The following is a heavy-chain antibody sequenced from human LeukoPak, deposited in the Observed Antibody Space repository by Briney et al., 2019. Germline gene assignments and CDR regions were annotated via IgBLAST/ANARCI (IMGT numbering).Heavy chain of an antibody. Sequence: GGSLRLSCAASGFTFSSYSMNWVRQAPGKGLEWVSSISSSSSYIYYADSVKGRFTISRDNAKNSLYLQMNSLRAEDTAVYYCARGVFAYCGGDCYPLYYGMDVWGQGTTVTVSS. J-gene: IGHJ6*02. CDR2: ISSSSSYI. CDR3: ARGVFAYCGGDCYPLYYGMDV. CDR1: GFTFSSYS. D-gene: IGHD2-21*02. V-gene: IGHV3-21*01.